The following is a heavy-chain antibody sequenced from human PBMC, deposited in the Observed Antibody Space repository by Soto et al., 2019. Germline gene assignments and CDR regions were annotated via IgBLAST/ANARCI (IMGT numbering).Heavy chain of an antibody. CDR2: ISYDGSNK. CDR3: ATRNYYDSTGYYYWYYFDF. CDR1: GFTFSSYA. V-gene: IGHV3-30*14. Sequence: GGSLRLSCAASGFTFSSYAMHWVRQAPGKGLEWVAVISYDGSNKYYAESVKGRFTISRDNSKNTLHLQMNNLGAEDTALYYCATRNYYDSTGYYYWYYFDFWGQGTLVTVSS. J-gene: IGHJ4*02. D-gene: IGHD3-22*01.